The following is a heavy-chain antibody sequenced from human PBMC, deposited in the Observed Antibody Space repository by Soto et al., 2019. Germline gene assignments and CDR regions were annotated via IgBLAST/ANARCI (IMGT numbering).Heavy chain of an antibody. D-gene: IGHD6-13*01. Sequence: QLQLQESGPGLVKPSETLSLTCTVSGGSISSTTYYWGWIRQPPGKGLDWIGTIFYSGSTYYNPSLKSRVTISIDTSKNQFSLKLSSVTAADTAVYYCATSHVAAAGKGWFDPWGQGTLVIVSS. J-gene: IGHJ5*02. CDR1: GGSISSTTYY. V-gene: IGHV4-39*01. CDR3: ATSHVAAAGKGWFDP. CDR2: IFYSGST.